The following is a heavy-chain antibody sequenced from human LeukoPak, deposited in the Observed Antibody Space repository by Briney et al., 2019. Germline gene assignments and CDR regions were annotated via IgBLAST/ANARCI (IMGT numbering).Heavy chain of an antibody. CDR2: IGTRSNPI. CDR3: AREARGSGRDFDY. V-gene: IGHV3-11*01. D-gene: IGHD1-26*01. Sequence: PGGSLRLSCAASGFSFSDFYMSWIRQAPGMGLEWISYIGTRSNPIYYADSVKGRFTISRDDAKNSLYLQMNSLRDEGTAVYFCAREARGSGRDFDYWGQGIQVTVSS. CDR1: GFSFSDFY. J-gene: IGHJ4*02.